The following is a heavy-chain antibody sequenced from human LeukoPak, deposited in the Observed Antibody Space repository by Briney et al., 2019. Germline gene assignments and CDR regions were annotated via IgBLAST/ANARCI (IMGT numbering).Heavy chain of an antibody. CDR3: ARRYSNYFLDY. J-gene: IGHJ4*02. V-gene: IGHV4-38-2*02. D-gene: IGHD4-11*01. CDR1: GYSISSGSY. Sequence: PSETLSLTCTVSGYSISSGSYWAWIRQPPGKGLEWIGNIYHSGSTYYNPSLKSRVTVSVDTSKNQFSLKLSSVTAADTAVYYCARRYSNYFLDYWGQGTLVTVSS. CDR2: IYHSGST.